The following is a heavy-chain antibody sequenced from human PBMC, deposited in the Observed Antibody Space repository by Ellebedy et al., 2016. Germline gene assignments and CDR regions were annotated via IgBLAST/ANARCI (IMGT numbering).Heavy chain of an antibody. V-gene: IGHV3-66*01. J-gene: IGHJ4*02. Sequence: GGSLRLSCAASGFTVSGNYMSWVRQAPGKGLEWVSTLYSGGTILYADSVTGRFTISRDNSKNTLYLQMNSLTVEETAVYYCAKGNAIPGPEPLDFWGQGTLVTVSS. CDR2: LYSGGTI. CDR1: GFTVSGNY. CDR3: AKGNAIPGPEPLDF. D-gene: IGHD1-14*01.